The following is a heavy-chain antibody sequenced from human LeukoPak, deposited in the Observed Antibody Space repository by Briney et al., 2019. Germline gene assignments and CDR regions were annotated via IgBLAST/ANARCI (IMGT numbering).Heavy chain of an antibody. CDR2: IWYDGSNK. D-gene: IGHD1-26*01. J-gene: IGHJ4*02. CDR3: ARDHGGSYQFDY. V-gene: IGHV3-33*01. Sequence: PGGSLRLSCAASGFTFSSYGMHWVRQAPGKGLEWVAVIWYDGSNKYYADSVKGRFTISRDNSKNTLYLQMNSLRAEDTAVYYCARDHGGSYQFDYWGQGTLVTVSS. CDR1: GFTFSSYG.